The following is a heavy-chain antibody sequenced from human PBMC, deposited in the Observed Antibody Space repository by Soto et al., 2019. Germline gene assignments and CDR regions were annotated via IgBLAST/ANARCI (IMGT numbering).Heavy chain of an antibody. D-gene: IGHD3-10*01. J-gene: IGHJ6*02. CDR3: AKGHPTDDYHGSGSIFYYYYAMDV. CDR2: MSYDRSNK. V-gene: IGHV3-30*18. Sequence: QVLLVESGGGVVQPGRSLRLSCAAPGFIFSSYGMHWVRQAPGKGLEWVAVMSYDRSNKYYADSVKGRFTISRDNSKNTLYLHMNSLRTEDTAIYYCAKGHPTDDYHGSGSIFYYYYAMDVWGQGTTVTVSS. CDR1: GFIFSSYG.